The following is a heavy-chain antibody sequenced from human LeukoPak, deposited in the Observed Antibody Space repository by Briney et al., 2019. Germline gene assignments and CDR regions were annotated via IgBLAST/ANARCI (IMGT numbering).Heavy chain of an antibody. CDR3: ARDSRVRDFWSGYYSSVDY. D-gene: IGHD3-3*01. Sequence: ASVKVSCKASGYTFTSSGITWVRQAPGQGLEWMGWISAYNGNTNYAQKLQGRVTMTTDTSTSTAYMELRSLRSDDTAVYYCARDSRVRDFWSGYYSSVDYWGQGTLVTVSS. CDR1: GYTFTSSG. CDR2: ISAYNGNT. V-gene: IGHV1-18*01. J-gene: IGHJ4*02.